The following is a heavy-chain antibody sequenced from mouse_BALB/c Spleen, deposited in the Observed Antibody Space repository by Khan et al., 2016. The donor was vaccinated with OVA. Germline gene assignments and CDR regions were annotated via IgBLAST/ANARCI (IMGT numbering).Heavy chain of an antibody. CDR3: ASELGRYYAMDY. D-gene: IGHD4-1*01. CDR2: ISYSGST. J-gene: IGHJ4*01. CDR1: GYSITSDYA. Sequence: EVQLQESGPGLVKPSQSLSLTCTVTGYSITSDYAWNWIRQFPGNKLEWMGYISYSGSTTYNPSLKSRISINRDTSKNQFFLQLNSVTTEDTATYYCASELGRYYAMDYWGPGPSVTVSS. V-gene: IGHV3-2*02.